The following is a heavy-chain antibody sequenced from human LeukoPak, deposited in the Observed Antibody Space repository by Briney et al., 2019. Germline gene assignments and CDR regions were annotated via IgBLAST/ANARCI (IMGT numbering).Heavy chain of an antibody. D-gene: IGHD1-7*01. CDR2: ISWNSRTI. J-gene: IGHJ4*02. V-gene: IGHV3-9*01. Sequence: GGSLRLSCAASGFTFDDYAIHWVRHGPGKGLEWVSGISWNSRTIGYADSVKGRFTISRDNAKNSLYLQMNSLRAEDTAVYYCARAHNWKYGSFDFWGQGTLVTVSS. CDR3: ARAHNWKYGSFDF. CDR1: GFTFDDYA.